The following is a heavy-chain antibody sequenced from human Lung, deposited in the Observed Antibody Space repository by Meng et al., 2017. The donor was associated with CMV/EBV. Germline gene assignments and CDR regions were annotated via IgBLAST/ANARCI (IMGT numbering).Heavy chain of an antibody. CDR3: ARPAHDYSTSFDY. Sequence: GGSXRLSCAASGFTFSSYWMHWVRQAPGKGLVWVSRINSDGSSTSYADSVKGRFTISRDNAKNTLYLQMNSLRAEDTAVYYCARPAHDYSTSFDYWCQGTLVTVSS. CDR1: GFTFSSYW. V-gene: IGHV3-74*01. CDR2: INSDGSST. J-gene: IGHJ4*02. D-gene: IGHD4-11*01.